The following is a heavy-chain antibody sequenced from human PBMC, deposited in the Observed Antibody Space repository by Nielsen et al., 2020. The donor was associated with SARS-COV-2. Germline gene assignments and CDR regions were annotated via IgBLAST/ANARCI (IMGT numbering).Heavy chain of an antibody. Sequence: GESLKISCTASGFTFDDHDMSWVRQVPGKGLEWVASIKWNGAGTAYADSVKSRFTISRDNAKNSLYVQMNSLRAEDTAVYYCARLGSAGSSAFDIWGQGTMVTVSS. J-gene: IGHJ3*02. CDR3: ARLGSAGSSAFDI. V-gene: IGHV3-20*04. CDR2: IKWNGAGT. D-gene: IGHD2-15*01. CDR1: GFTFDDHD.